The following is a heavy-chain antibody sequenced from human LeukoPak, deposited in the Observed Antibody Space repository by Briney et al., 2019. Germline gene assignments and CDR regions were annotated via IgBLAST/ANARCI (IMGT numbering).Heavy chain of an antibody. V-gene: IGHV3-7*01. J-gene: IGHJ4*02. CDR2: IKQDGNEK. Sequence: GGSLRLSCAASGIIFRNHWMSWVRQVPGRALEWVAHIKQDGNEKHYVDSVEGRFTLSRDDSKNSLYLQMNSLRVDDSAVYYCARGPNYGDRVDYFDCWGQGTLVTVSS. D-gene: IGHD4-17*01. CDR1: GIIFRNHW. CDR3: ARGPNYGDRVDYFDC.